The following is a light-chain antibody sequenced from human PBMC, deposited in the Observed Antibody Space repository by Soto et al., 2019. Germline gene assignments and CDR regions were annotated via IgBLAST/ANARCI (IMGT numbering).Light chain of an antibody. J-gene: IGKJ1*01. CDR1: QTISSW. Sequence: DIQMTQSPSTLSASVGDRVTITCRASQTISSWLAWYQQKPGKAPKLLIYDASSLQSGVPLRFSGSGSGTEFTLTISSLQPDDFATYYCQQYNNYSNNFGQGTKVDIK. CDR2: DAS. CDR3: QQYNNYSNN. V-gene: IGKV1-5*01.